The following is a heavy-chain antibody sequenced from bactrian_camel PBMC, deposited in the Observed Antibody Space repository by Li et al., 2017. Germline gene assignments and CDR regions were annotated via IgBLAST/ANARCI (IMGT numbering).Heavy chain of an antibody. V-gene: IGHV3S55*01. Sequence: HVQLVESGGGSVQAGGSLRLSCIIFGYTYSGCMGWFRQAPGKEREGVAVIGSTGRTTYTDSVKGRFTFSKDNAENTLYLQMNSLKPEDTADYFCATGREGRYRRGNPSLSLGDYRYAGQGTQVTVS. D-gene: IGHD4*01. CDR2: IGSTGRT. J-gene: IGHJ4*01. CDR1: GYTYSGC.